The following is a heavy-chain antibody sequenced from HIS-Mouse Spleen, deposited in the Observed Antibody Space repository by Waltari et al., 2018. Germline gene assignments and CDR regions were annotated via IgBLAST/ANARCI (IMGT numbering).Heavy chain of an antibody. Sequence: QVQLVQSGAEVKKPGASVKVSCKASGYTFTSYDINWVRQATGQGLEWLGWMNPNRGNTGYAQKFQGRVTMTRNTSISTAYMELSSLRSEDTAVYYCARGHDYSNYFDYWGQGTLVTVSS. J-gene: IGHJ4*02. CDR1: GYTFTSYD. CDR2: MNPNRGNT. CDR3: ARGHDYSNYFDY. V-gene: IGHV1-8*01. D-gene: IGHD4-4*01.